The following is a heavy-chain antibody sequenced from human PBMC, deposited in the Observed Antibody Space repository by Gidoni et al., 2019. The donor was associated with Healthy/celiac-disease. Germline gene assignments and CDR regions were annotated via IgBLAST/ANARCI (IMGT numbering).Heavy chain of an antibody. CDR1: GFTFSSYW. CDR3: ARARRDGYNWGLFYFDY. V-gene: IGHV3-7*03. CDR2: IKQDGSEK. Sequence: EVQLVESGGGLVQPGGSLRLSCAASGFTFSSYWMSWVRQAPGKGLEWVANIKQDGSEKYYVDSVKGRFTISRDNAKNSLYLQMNSLRAEDTAVYYCARARRDGYNWGLFYFDYWGQGTLVTVSS. J-gene: IGHJ4*02. D-gene: IGHD1-1*01.